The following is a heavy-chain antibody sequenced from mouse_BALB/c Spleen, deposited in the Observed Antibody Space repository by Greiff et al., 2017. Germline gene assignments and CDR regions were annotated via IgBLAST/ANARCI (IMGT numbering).Heavy chain of an antibody. CDR2: ISYSGST. V-gene: IGHV3-2*02. J-gene: IGHJ2*01. CDR1: GYSITSDYA. CDR3: ARALSTMITYFDY. D-gene: IGHD2-4*01. Sequence: VQLQQSGPGLVKPSQSLSLTCTVTGYSITSDYAWNWIRQFPGNKLEWMGYISYSGSTSYNPSLKSRISITRDTSKNQFFLQLNSVTTEDTATYYCARALSTMITYFDYWGQGTTLTVSS.